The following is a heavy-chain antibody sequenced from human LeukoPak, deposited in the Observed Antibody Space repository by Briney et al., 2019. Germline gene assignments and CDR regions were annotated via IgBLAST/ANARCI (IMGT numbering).Heavy chain of an antibody. Sequence: DSVKGRFTISRDNAKNSLYLQMNSLRAEDTAVYYCAKGVTIFGVVPDDAFDIWGQGTMVTVSS. CDR3: AKGVTIFGVVPDDAFDI. D-gene: IGHD3-3*01. V-gene: IGHV3-7*03. J-gene: IGHJ3*02.